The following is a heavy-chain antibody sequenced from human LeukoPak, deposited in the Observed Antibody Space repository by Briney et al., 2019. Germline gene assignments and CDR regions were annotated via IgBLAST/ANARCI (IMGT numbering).Heavy chain of an antibody. J-gene: IGHJ4*02. CDR3: VSPRGFSYGYSDY. Sequence: PSETLSLTCTVSGGSICSSSAYWGWIRQPPGKGLECIGSIYYSKNTYYNPSLKSRVTISADTSKNQFSLTLGSVSATDTAVYYCVSPRGFSYGYSDYWGQGTLVTVSS. CDR2: IYYSKNT. V-gene: IGHV4-39*01. D-gene: IGHD5-18*01. CDR1: GGSICSSSAY.